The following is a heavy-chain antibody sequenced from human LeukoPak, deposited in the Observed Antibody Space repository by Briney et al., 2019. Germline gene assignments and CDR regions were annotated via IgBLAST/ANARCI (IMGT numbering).Heavy chain of an antibody. Sequence: ETLSLTCTVSGGSISSGGYYWSWIRQPPGKGLEWVSVIYSGGSTYYADSVKGRFTISRDNSKNTLYLQMNSLRAEDTAVHYCAREFGYWGQGTLVTVSS. CDR3: AREFGY. CDR1: GGSISSGGYY. CDR2: IYSGGST. J-gene: IGHJ4*02. V-gene: IGHV3-53*01. D-gene: IGHD3-10*01.